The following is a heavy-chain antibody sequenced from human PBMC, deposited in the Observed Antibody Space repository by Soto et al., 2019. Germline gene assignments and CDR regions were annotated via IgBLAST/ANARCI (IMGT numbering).Heavy chain of an antibody. Sequence: EVQLVESGGDLVQPGGSLRLSCAASGFTVSSLYKTWVRQAPGKGLQWVAVISSNGNTYYGDSVKGRFTISRDIFKNTVYLQMNNLRAEDTAMYYCARDTLGGAYNFLHGGQGTLVTVSS. J-gene: IGHJ4*02. CDR2: ISSNGNT. CDR1: GFTVSSLY. D-gene: IGHD3-3*01. V-gene: IGHV3-66*01. CDR3: ARDTLGGAYNFLH.